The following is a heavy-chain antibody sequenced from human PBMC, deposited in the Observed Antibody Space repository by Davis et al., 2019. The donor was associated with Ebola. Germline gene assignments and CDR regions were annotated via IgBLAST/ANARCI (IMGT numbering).Heavy chain of an antibody. V-gene: IGHV3-30-3*01. D-gene: IGHD6-13*01. CDR2: ISYDGSNK. J-gene: IGHJ4*02. Sequence: PGGSLRLSCAASGFTFSSYAMHWVRQAPGKGLEWVAVISYDGSNKYYADSVKGRFTISRDNSKNTLYLQMNSLRAEDTAVYYCAKAMVIAAAGRDWGQGTLVTVSS. CDR1: GFTFSSYA. CDR3: AKAMVIAAAGRD.